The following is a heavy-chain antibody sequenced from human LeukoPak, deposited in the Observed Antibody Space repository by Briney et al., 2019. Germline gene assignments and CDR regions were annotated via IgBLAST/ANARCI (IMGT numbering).Heavy chain of an antibody. V-gene: IGHV3-48*03. J-gene: IGHJ4*02. D-gene: IGHD2-15*01. CDR1: GFTFGIYA. Sequence: QAGGSLRLSCAASGFTFGIYAMNWVRQAPGKGLEWVSYISSSGSTIYYADSVKGRFTISRDNAKNSLYLQMNSLRAEDTAVYYCARSGRCSGGSCWGGFDYWGQGTLVTVSS. CDR3: ARSGRCSGGSCWGGFDY. CDR2: ISSSGSTI.